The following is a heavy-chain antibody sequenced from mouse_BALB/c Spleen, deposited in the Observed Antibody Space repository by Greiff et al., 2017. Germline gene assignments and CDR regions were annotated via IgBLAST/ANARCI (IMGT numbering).Heavy chain of an antibody. J-gene: IGHJ4*01. CDR3: ATPYYYGSRLYAMDY. V-gene: IGHV3-8*02. Sequence: VQLQQSGPSLVKPSQTLSLTCSVTGDSITSGYWNWIRKFPGNKLEYMGYISYSGSTYYNPSLKSRISITRDTSKNQYYLQLNSVTTEDTATYYCATPYYYGSRLYAMDYWGQGTSVTVSS. CDR1: GDSITSGY. CDR2: ISYSGST. D-gene: IGHD1-1*01.